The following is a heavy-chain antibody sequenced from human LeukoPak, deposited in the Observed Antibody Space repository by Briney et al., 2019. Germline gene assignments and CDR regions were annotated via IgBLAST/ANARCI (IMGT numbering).Heavy chain of an antibody. CDR2: IHPGDSDT. J-gene: IGHJ3*02. CDR1: GYSFTSYW. Sequence: PGESLNISCKGSGYSFTSYWIGWVRQMPGKGLEWMGIIHPGDSDTRYSPSFQGQVTISADKSITTAYLQWSSLRASDTAMYYCARPANRGDAFDIWGQGTMVTVSS. V-gene: IGHV5-51*01. CDR3: ARPANRGDAFDI. D-gene: IGHD2/OR15-2a*01.